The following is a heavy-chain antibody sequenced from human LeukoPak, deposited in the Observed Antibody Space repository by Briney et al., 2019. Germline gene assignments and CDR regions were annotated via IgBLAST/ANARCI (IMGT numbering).Heavy chain of an antibody. CDR3: ARGRVSSSTWYSTYYYYFYMDV. D-gene: IGHD4-11*01. CDR2: IYYSGST. CDR1: GGSISSYY. Sequence: SETLSLTCTVSGGSISSYYWSWIRQTPGKGLEWIGYIYYSGSTNFNPSLNGRVSISRDTSKNLFSLRLRSVTAADTAVYFCARGRVSSSTWYSTYYYYFYMDVWGKGTTVTVSS. J-gene: IGHJ6*03. V-gene: IGHV4-59*01.